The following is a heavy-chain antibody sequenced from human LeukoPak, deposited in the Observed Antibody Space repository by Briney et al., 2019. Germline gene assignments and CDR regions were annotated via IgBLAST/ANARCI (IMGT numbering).Heavy chain of an antibody. Sequence: GGSLRLSCAASGFTFSSYAMSWVRQAPGKGLEWVSAISGSGGTTYYADSVKGRFTISRDNSNNTLYLQMNSPRVEDTAVYFCAKTVLRGAVVVGMFDYWGQGTLVTVSS. D-gene: IGHD3-10*01. CDR3: AKTVLRGAVVVGMFDY. CDR1: GFTFSSYA. CDR2: ISGSGGTT. J-gene: IGHJ4*02. V-gene: IGHV3-23*01.